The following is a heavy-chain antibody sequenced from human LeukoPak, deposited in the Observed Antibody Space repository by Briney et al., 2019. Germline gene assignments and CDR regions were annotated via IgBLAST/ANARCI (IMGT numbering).Heavy chain of an antibody. CDR1: GGTFSSYA. CDR2: IIPIFGTA. CDR3: AREGDPPPSHFDY. V-gene: IGHV1-69*13. D-gene: IGHD3-16*01. J-gene: IGHJ4*02. Sequence: GASVKVSCKASGGTFSSYAISWVRQAPGQGLEWMGGIIPIFGTANYAQKFQGRVTITADESTSTAYMELSSLRSEDTAVYYCAREGDPPPSHFDYWGQGTLVTVSS.